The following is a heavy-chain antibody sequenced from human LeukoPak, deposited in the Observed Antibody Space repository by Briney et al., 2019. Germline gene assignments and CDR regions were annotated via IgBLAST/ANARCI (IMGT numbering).Heavy chain of an antibody. V-gene: IGHV1-69*04. CDR2: IIPILGIA. J-gene: IGHJ1*01. CDR1: GGTVSSYA. CDR3: ARDQATGYGPGQH. Sequence: GASVKVSCKASGGTVSSYAISLVRQATGQGLEWMGRIIPILGIANYAQKFQGRVTITADKSTSTAYMELSSLRSEDTAVYYCARDQATGYGPGQHWGQGTLVTVSS. D-gene: IGHD4-17*01.